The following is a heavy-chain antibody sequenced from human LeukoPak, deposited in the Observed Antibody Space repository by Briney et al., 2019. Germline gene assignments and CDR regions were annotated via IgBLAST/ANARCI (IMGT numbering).Heavy chain of an antibody. CDR2: TRDKANSYTT. D-gene: IGHD3-10*01. CDR3: VRRISGSGSHFDY. CDR1: GFTSTNAW. Sequence: GGSLRLSCAVSGFTSTNAWMTWVRQAPGKGLEWVGRTRDKANSYTTDYAASVTGRFAISRDDSKNSVYLQMNSLKTEDTAVYYCVRRISGSGSHFDYWGQGALVTVSS. V-gene: IGHV3-72*01. J-gene: IGHJ4*02.